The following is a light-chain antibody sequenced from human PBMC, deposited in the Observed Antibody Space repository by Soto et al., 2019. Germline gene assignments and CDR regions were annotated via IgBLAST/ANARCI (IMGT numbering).Light chain of an antibody. J-gene: IGKJ4*01. V-gene: IGKV1-9*01. CDR2: AAS. CDR3: QQLKSYPLT. Sequence: DIPLTQSPSFLSASVGDRVTITCRAGQDISSYLAWYQQKPGKAPNLLMYAASTLQSGVPTRFSGSGSGTEFTLTISTLQPEDFATYDCQQLKSYPLTFGGGTKVEIK. CDR1: QDISSY.